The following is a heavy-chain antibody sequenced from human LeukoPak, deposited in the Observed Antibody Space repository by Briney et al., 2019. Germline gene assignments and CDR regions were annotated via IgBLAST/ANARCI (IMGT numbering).Heavy chain of an antibody. D-gene: IGHD6-19*01. J-gene: IGHJ4*02. CDR1: GFTFSSYD. CDR2: ISYDGSNK. V-gene: IGHV3-30*19. CDR3: ARGVRIAVAGYIDC. Sequence: GGSLRLSCAASGFTFSSYDIHWVRRASSKGLEWVAAISYDGSNKKYADSVKGRFTISRDNSKNTLYLQMNSLRSDDTAVYYCARGVRIAVAGYIDCWGQGTLVTVSS.